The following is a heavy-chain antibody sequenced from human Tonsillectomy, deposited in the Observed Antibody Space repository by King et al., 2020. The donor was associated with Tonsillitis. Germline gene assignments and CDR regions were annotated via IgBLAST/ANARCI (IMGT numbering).Heavy chain of an antibody. D-gene: IGHD1/OR15-1a*01. J-gene: IGHJ3*02. Sequence: VQLVESGGGLVQPGGSLRLSCAASGFTFSSYWMHWVRQAPGKGLVWFSRIKSDGSSTSYADSVKGRFTISRDNAKNTLDLQMNSLRAEDTAVYFCTRVRTVGFDAFDIWGQGTMVTVSS. CDR1: GFTFSSYW. CDR2: IKSDGSST. V-gene: IGHV3-74*01. CDR3: TRVRTVGFDAFDI.